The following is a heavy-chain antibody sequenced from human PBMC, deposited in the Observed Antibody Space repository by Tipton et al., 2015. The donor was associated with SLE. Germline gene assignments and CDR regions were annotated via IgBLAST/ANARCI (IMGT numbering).Heavy chain of an antibody. CDR3: ALSMTAASGPFDY. D-gene: IGHD6-13*01. J-gene: IGHJ4*02. CDR1: GPSISSRAYY. V-gene: IGHV4-39*07. Sequence: TLSLTCTVSGPSISSRAYYWGCIRQSPGKGLEWIGSVYDSGITYYSPSLKSRVTISVDTSNNQFSLELSSVTAADTAVYYCALSMTAASGPFDYWGQGILVTVSS. CDR2: VYDSGIT.